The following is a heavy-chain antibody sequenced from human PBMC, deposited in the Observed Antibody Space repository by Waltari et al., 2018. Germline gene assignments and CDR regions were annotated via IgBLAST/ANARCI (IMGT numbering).Heavy chain of an antibody. CDR2: IYYSGST. J-gene: IGHJ4*02. CDR1: GGSISSGGYY. D-gene: IGHD6-6*01. V-gene: IGHV4-31*03. Sequence: QVQLQESGPGLVKPSQTLSLTCTVSGGSISSGGYYGSWIRQHPGKGLEWIGYIYYSGSTYYNPSLKSRVTISVDTSKNQFSLKLSSVTAADTAVYYCARDWIRAAPRVGYFDYWGQGTLVTVSS. CDR3: ARDWIRAAPRVGYFDY.